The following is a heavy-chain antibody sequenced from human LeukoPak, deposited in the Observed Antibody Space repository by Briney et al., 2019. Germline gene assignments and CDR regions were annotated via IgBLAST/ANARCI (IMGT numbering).Heavy chain of an antibody. D-gene: IGHD3-9*01. CDR1: GFTFSSSA. J-gene: IGHJ4*02. CDR3: AKVSESNYDFLTGYYTPYYFDY. Sequence: GGSLRLSCAASGFTFSSSAMSWVRQAPGKGLEWVSGISDSGGSTYYADSVKGRFTISGDNSKNMLYLQMNSLRAEDTAVYYCAKVSESNYDFLTGYYTPYYFDYWGQGTLVTVSS. CDR2: ISDSGGST. V-gene: IGHV3-23*01.